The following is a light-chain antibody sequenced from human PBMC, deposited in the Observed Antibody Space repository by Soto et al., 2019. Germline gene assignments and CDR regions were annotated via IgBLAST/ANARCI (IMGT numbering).Light chain of an antibody. CDR1: QGIRND. CDR3: LQDYNYPWT. Sequence: AIQMTQSPSSLSASVGDRVTITCRASQGIRNDLGWYQQKPGKAPKLLIYAASSLQSGVPSRFSGSGTGTDSTLTISSLQPEDFATYFCLQDYNYPWTFGQGTKVDIK. CDR2: AAS. V-gene: IGKV1-6*01. J-gene: IGKJ1*01.